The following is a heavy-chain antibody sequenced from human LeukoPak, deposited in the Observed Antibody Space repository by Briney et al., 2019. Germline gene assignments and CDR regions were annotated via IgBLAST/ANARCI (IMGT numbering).Heavy chain of an antibody. D-gene: IGHD5-18*01. CDR1: GFTFSSYA. CDR3: AGGYSYGYGSSFDP. V-gene: IGHV3-30*04. Sequence: GRSLRLSCAASGFTFSSYAMHWVRQAPGKGLEWVAVISYDGSNKYYADSVKGRFTISRDNSKNTLYLQMNSLRAEDTAVYYCAGGYSYGYGSSFDPWGQGTLVTVSS. J-gene: IGHJ5*02. CDR2: ISYDGSNK.